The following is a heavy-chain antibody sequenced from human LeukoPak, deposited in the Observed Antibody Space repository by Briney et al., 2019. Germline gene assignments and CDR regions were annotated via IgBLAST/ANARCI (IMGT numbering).Heavy chain of an antibody. J-gene: IGHJ4*02. V-gene: IGHV3-7*04. CDR3: ARESAGGPDY. CDR2: IMQNGSEQ. CDR1: GFTLSSHW. D-gene: IGHD6-19*01. Sequence: SGGSLRLSCVASGFTLSSHWMSWVRQAPGKGLEWVVNIMQNGSEQYYVDSVRGRFTISRDNAKNSVYLHMKSLTSEDTAIYYCARESAGGPDYWGQGTLVTVSS.